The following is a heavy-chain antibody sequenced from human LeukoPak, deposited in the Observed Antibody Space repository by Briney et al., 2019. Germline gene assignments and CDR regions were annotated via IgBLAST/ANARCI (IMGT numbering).Heavy chain of an antibody. V-gene: IGHV3-53*01. Sequence: GGSLRLSCAASGFSVSSRINYMSWVRQAPGMGLQWVSVIYGVGSTYYADSVEGRFTFSRDISKNTVYLQMNSLRPEDTAVYYCARDYGDNERGFDFWGQGTMVTVSS. J-gene: IGHJ3*01. CDR1: GFSVSSRINY. D-gene: IGHD4-17*01. CDR3: ARDYGDNERGFDF. CDR2: IYGVGST.